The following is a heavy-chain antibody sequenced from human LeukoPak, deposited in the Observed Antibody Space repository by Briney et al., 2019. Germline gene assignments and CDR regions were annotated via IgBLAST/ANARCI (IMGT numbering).Heavy chain of an antibody. CDR2: ISSSGSTI. J-gene: IGHJ5*02. CDR1: GFTFSEYY. CDR3: ARDGYSYGINWFDP. V-gene: IGHV3-11*04. D-gene: IGHD5-18*01. Sequence: GGSLRLSCAASGFTFSEYYMSWIRQAPGKGLEWVSYISSSGSTIYYADSVKGRFTNSRDNAKNSLYLQRNSLRAEDTAVYYCARDGYSYGINWFDPWGQGTLVTVSS.